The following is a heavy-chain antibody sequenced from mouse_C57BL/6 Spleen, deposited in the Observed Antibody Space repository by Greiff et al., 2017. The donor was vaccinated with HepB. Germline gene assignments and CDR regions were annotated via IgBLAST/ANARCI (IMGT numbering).Heavy chain of an antibody. Sequence: VQLQQPGAELVMPGASVKLSCKASGYTFTSYWMHWVKQRPGQGLEWIGEIDPSDSYTNYNQKFKGKSTLTVDKSSSTAYMQLSSLTSEDSAVYYFARRGGGGYGSSYYFDDWGQGTTLTVSS. CDR2: IDPSDSYT. CDR3: ARRGGGGYGSSYYFDD. V-gene: IGHV1-69*01. D-gene: IGHD1-1*01. J-gene: IGHJ2*01. CDR1: GYTFTSYW.